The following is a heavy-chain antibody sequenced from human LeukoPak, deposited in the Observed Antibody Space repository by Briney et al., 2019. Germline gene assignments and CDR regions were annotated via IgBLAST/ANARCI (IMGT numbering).Heavy chain of an antibody. D-gene: IGHD5-24*01. Sequence: PGRSLRLSCAASGFTFSSYAMSWVRQAPGKGLEWVSAISGSGGSTYYADSVKGRFTISRDNSKNTLYLQMNSLRAEDTAVYYCAKDRDGYNEFDYWGQGTLVTVSS. CDR2: ISGSGGST. V-gene: IGHV3-23*01. CDR3: AKDRDGYNEFDY. CDR1: GFTFSSYA. J-gene: IGHJ4*02.